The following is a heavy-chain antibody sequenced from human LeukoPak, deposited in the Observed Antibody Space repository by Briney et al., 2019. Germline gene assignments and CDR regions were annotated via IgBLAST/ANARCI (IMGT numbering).Heavy chain of an antibody. Sequence: KTSQTLSLTCTVSGGSISSGGYYWSWIRQHPGKGLEWIGYIYYSGSTYYNPSLKSRVTISVDRSKNQFSLKLSSVTAADTAVYYCAATKKAAAAFDIWGQGTMVTVSS. CDR2: IYYSGST. D-gene: IGHD6-13*01. CDR3: AATKKAAAAFDI. V-gene: IGHV4-31*09. CDR1: GGSISSGGYY. J-gene: IGHJ3*02.